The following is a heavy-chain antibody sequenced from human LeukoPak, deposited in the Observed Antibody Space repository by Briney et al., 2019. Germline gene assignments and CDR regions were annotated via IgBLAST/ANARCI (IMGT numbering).Heavy chain of an antibody. J-gene: IGHJ3*02. CDR2: ISAYNGNT. CDR1: GYTFTSYG. D-gene: IGHD3-9*01. CDR3: AREVYDILTGYFDAFDI. Sequence: ASVKVSCKASGYTFTSYGISWVRQAPGQGLEWTGWISAYNGNTNYAQKLQGRVTMTTDTSTSTAYMELRSLRSDDTAVYYCAREVYDILTGYFDAFDIWGQGTMVTVSS. V-gene: IGHV1-18*01.